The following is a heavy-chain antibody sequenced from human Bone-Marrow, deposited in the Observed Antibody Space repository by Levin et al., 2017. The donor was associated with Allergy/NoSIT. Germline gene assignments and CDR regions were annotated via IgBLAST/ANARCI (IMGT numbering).Heavy chain of an antibody. D-gene: IGHD6-13*01. Sequence: GESLKISCAASGFTFSNSYMNWIRQAPGKGLECISYISSSSGYTNYADSVKGRFTISRDNAKNILYLQLNSLRAEDTAVYFCAGEAAGARYFDYWGQGAPVTVPS. CDR3: AGEAAGARYFDY. J-gene: IGHJ4*02. CDR2: ISSSSGYT. CDR1: GFTFSNSY. V-gene: IGHV3-11*05.